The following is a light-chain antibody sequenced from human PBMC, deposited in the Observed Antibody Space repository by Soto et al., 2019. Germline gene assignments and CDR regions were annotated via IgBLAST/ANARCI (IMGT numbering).Light chain of an antibody. Sequence: QSALTQPASVCGSPGQSITISCTGSSSDVGGYKYVSWYQQHPGRAPKLMIYEVSNWPSGVSNRFSGSKSGNTASLTISGLQAEDEADYYCSSYTTSSTLVFGGGTKLTVL. CDR3: SSYTTSSTLV. V-gene: IGLV2-14*01. J-gene: IGLJ3*02. CDR1: SSDVGGYKY. CDR2: EVS.